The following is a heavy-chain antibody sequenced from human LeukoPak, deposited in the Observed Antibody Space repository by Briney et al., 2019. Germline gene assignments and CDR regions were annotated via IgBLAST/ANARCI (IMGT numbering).Heavy chain of an antibody. D-gene: IGHD3-9*01. J-gene: IGHJ4*02. CDR1: GFTFSEYA. CDR2: ISGSGSST. Sequence: GGSLRLSCAVSGFTFSEYAMSWVRQAPGKGLEWVSAISGSGSSTYYADSVKGRFTISRDNSKNTLYLQMNSLRAEDTAVYYCATGHYDMLTGYYNAPFDYWGQGTLVTVSS. CDR3: ATGHYDMLTGYYNAPFDY. V-gene: IGHV3-23*01.